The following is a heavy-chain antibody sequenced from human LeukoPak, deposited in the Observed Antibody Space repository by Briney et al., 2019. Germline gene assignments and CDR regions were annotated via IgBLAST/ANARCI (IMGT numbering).Heavy chain of an antibody. J-gene: IGHJ4*02. Sequence: PSETLSLTCIVSGDSVSGYYWNWIRQPPGKGLEWIGYTHHSGNTLYNPSLKSRVTTSVDTSKNQFSLKLSSVTAADTAVYYCASEDIVATIFDYWGQGTLVTVSS. CDR1: GDSVSGYY. D-gene: IGHD5-12*01. V-gene: IGHV4-59*08. CDR2: THHSGNT. CDR3: ASEDIVATIFDY.